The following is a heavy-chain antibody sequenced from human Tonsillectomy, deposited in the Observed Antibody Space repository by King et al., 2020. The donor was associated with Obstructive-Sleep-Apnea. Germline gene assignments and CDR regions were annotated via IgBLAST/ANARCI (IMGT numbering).Heavy chain of an antibody. CDR3: ARAVYASGSYIFDY. V-gene: IGHV1-8*01. Sequence: VQLVESGAEVKKPGASVKVSCKASGYSFTSYDINWVRQATGQGLEWMGWMNPNSANTGYAQKFQGRVTMTRNTPISTAYMELRSLRSEDTAVYYCARAVYASGSYIFDYWGQGTLVTVSS. J-gene: IGHJ4*02. CDR1: GYSFTSYD. D-gene: IGHD3-10*01. CDR2: MNPNSANT.